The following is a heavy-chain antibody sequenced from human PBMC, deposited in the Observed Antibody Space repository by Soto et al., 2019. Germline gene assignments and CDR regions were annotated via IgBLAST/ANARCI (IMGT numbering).Heavy chain of an antibody. CDR2: FDPEDGET. J-gene: IGHJ4*02. D-gene: IGHD3-10*01. CDR3: ATGGPAGDFDY. CDR1: GYTLNELS. V-gene: IGHV1-24*01. Sequence: GASVKVSFKVSGYTLNELSMHWVRQAPGKGLEWMGGFDPEDGETVYAQKFQGRVTMTEDTSTDTANMELSSLTSEDTAVYYCATGGPAGDFDYWGQGTLVTVSS.